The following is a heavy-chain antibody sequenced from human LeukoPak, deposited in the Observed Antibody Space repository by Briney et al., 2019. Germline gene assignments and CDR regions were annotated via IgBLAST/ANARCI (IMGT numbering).Heavy chain of an antibody. V-gene: IGHV3-74*01. CDR1: GFTFSSYW. CDR3: ARRSHYDSLDY. J-gene: IGHJ4*02. CDR2: INSDGSSA. Sequence: GGSLRLSCAASGFTFSSYWMHWVRQAPGKGLVWVSRINSDGSSASYADSVKGRFTISRDNAKNTLYLQMNSLRAEDTAVYYCARRSHYDSLDYWGQGTLVTVSS. D-gene: IGHD3-16*01.